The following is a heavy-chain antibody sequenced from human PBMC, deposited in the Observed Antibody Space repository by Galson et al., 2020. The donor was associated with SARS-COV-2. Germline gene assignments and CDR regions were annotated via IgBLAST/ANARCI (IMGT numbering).Heavy chain of an antibody. Sequence: SETLSLTCIVPGDSISNGRDCWNWIRQPDGKGLEWIGRICWNGITNPNPSLRSRVTTSLDTSKNQFSLRLSSMTAADTAVYYCARDRPRGAGDAFVLWSQGTTVIFSS. J-gene: IGHJ3*01. CDR1: GDSISNGRDC. CDR3: ARDRPRGAGDAFVL. V-gene: IGHV4-61*02. CDR2: ICWNGIT. D-gene: IGHD6-13*01.